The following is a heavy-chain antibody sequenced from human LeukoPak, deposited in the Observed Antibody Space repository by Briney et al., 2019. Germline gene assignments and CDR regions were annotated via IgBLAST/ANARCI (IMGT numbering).Heavy chain of an antibody. J-gene: IGHJ4*02. CDR2: IYHSGST. CDR3: ARVTYYYGSGSYSYFDY. V-gene: IGHV4-4*02. D-gene: IGHD3-10*01. Sequence: SETLSLTCAVSGGSISSSNWWSWVRQPPGKGLEWIGEIYHSGSTNYNPSLKSRVTISVDKSKNQFSLKLSSVTAADTAVYYCARVTYYYGSGSYSYFDYWGQGTLVTVSS. CDR1: GGSISSSNW.